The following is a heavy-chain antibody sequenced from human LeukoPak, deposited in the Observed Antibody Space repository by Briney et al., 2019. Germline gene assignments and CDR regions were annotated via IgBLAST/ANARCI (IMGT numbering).Heavy chain of an antibody. CDR1: GFTFSSYW. CDR3: ARDYRVNDAFDI. Sequence: PGGSLRLSCAASGFTFSSYWMSWVRQAPGKGLEWVSVIYSGGSTYYADSVKGRFTISRDNSKNTLYLQMNSLRAEDTAVYYCARDYRVNDAFDIWGQGTMATVSS. V-gene: IGHV3-66*01. D-gene: IGHD1-14*01. J-gene: IGHJ3*02. CDR2: IYSGGST.